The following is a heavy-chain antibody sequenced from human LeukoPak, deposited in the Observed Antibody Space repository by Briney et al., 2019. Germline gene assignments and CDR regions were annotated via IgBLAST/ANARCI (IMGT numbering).Heavy chain of an antibody. CDR2: IKEDGSEK. J-gene: IGHJ4*02. CDR3: ASYDSSGPHEDYFDY. Sequence: GGSLRLSCAASGFTFSSYWMSWVCQAPGKGLEWVANIKEDGSEKYYVDSVKGRFTISRDNAKNSLYLQMNSLRAEDTAVYYCASYDSSGPHEDYFDYWGQGTLVTVSS. V-gene: IGHV3-7*01. CDR1: GFTFSSYW. D-gene: IGHD3-22*01.